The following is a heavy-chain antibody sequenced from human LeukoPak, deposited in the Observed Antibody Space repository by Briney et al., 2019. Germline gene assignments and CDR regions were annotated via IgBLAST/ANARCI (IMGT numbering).Heavy chain of an antibody. CDR3: ARNYDFWDY. J-gene: IGHJ4*02. CDR2: ISGSGGNT. D-gene: IGHD3-3*01. V-gene: IGHV3-23*01. Sequence: GGSLRLSCAASGFTFSRNGMTWVRQAPGKGLEWVSAISGSGGNTYYADSVKGRFTISRDNSKNTLYLQMNSLRAEDTAVYYCARNYDFWDYWGQGTLVTVSS. CDR1: GFTFSRNG.